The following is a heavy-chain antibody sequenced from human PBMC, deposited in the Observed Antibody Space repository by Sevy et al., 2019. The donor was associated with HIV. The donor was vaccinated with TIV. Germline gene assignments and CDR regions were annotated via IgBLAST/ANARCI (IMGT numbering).Heavy chain of an antibody. CDR2: IYYSGST. J-gene: IGHJ2*01. CDR3: ARDRTRSSSWYFDL. V-gene: IGHV4-31*03. CDR1: GGSISSGGYY. D-gene: IGHD6-13*01. Sequence: SETLSLTCTVSGGSISSGGYYWSWIRQHPGKGLEWIGYIYYSGSTYYHPSLKSRVTISVDTSKNQFSLKLSSVTAADTAVYYCARDRTRSSSWYFDLWGRGTLVTVSS.